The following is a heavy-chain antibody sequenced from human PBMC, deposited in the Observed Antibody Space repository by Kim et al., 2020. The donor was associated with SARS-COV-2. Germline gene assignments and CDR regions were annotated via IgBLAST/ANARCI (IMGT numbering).Heavy chain of an antibody. CDR1: GGSISSYY. J-gene: IGHJ6*02. Sequence: SETLSLTCTVSGGSISSYYWSWIRQPPGKGLEWIGYIYYSGSTNYNPSLKSRVTISVDTSKNQFSLKLSSVTAADTAVYYCASNPSLGYGDYYYYGMDVWGQGTTVTVSS. V-gene: IGHV4-59*01. D-gene: IGHD4-17*01. CDR3: ASNPSLGYGDYYYYGMDV. CDR2: IYYSGST.